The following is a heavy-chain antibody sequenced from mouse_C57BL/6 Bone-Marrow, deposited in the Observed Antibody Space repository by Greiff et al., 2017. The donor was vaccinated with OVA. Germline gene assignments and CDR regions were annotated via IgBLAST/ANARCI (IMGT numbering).Heavy chain of an antibody. V-gene: IGHV1-72*01. Sequence: QVQLQQSGAELVKPGASVKLSCKASGYTFTSYWMHWVKQRPGRGLEWIGRIDPNSGGTKYNEKFKSKATLTVDKPSSTAYMQLSSLTSEDSAVYYCAREGSYDYDEGYYAMDYWGQGTSVTVSS. D-gene: IGHD2-4*01. J-gene: IGHJ4*01. CDR2: IDPNSGGT. CDR1: GYTFTSYW. CDR3: AREGSYDYDEGYYAMDY.